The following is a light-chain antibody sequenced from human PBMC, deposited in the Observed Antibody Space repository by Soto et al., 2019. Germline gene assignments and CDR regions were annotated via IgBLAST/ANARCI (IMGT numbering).Light chain of an antibody. J-gene: IGKJ5*01. V-gene: IGKV3-11*01. Sequence: EIVLTQSPATLSLSPGERATLSCRASQTVSSYLLWYQQKGGQAPRLLIYDASNRATGFPARFSGSGSETDFTLTISALEPEDFAVYYCQQRMNWPLTFGQGTRLEIK. CDR3: QQRMNWPLT. CDR2: DAS. CDR1: QTVSSY.